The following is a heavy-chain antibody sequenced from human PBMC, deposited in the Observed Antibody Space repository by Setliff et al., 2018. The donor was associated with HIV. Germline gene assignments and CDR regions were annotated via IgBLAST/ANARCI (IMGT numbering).Heavy chain of an antibody. Sequence: SETLSLTCTVSGGSISSNNYYWGWIRQPPGKGLEWIGSIYYSGSTYYNPSLKSRVTISVDTSKNHFSLKLRSVTAADTAVYYCARHDTEYSSYPIDYWGQGALVTVSS. CDR2: IYYSGST. D-gene: IGHD6-6*01. CDR3: ARHDTEYSSYPIDY. J-gene: IGHJ4*02. CDR1: GGSISSNNYY. V-gene: IGHV4-39*01.